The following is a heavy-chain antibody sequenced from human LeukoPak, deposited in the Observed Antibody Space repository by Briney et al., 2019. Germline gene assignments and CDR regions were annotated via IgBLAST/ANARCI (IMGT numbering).Heavy chain of an antibody. CDR1: GYTFTGYY. J-gene: IGHJ5*02. V-gene: IGHV1-2*02. D-gene: IGHD3-10*01. Sequence: ASVKVSCKASGYTFTGYYIHWVRQAPGQGLEWMGWINPNSGGTNSAQKFQGRVTMTRDTSISTAYMELSRLRSDDSAVYYCVRNIWFGEFTASNCFDPWGQGTLVTVSS. CDR3: VRNIWFGEFTASNCFDP. CDR2: INPNSGGT.